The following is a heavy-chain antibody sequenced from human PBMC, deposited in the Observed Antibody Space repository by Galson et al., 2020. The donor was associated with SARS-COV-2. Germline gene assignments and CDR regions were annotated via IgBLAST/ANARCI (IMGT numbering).Heavy chain of an antibody. V-gene: IGHV3-23*01. Sequence: GESLKISCAASGFTFSSYAMSWVRQAPGKGLEWVSGITGTGANTYYADTVKGRFTISRDHSKNTLYLYMNSLRAEDTAVYYCAKDEAYFYGTQFEYWGQGALVTVSS. D-gene: IGHD1-1*01. CDR3: AKDEAYFYGTQFEY. CDR2: ITGTGANT. J-gene: IGHJ4*02. CDR1: GFTFSSYA.